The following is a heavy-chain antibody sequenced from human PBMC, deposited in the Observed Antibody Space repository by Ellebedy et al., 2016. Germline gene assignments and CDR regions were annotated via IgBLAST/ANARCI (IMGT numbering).Heavy chain of an antibody. Sequence: SETLSLTCTVSGYSISSGYHWGWIRQPPGKGLEWIGSIFHSGSTYYNPSLKSRVTMSVDKSKNRFSLKLSSVTAADTAIYYCARAPSLGYSSYFDYWGQGTLVTVSS. J-gene: IGHJ4*02. V-gene: IGHV4-38-2*02. CDR1: GYSISSGYH. D-gene: IGHD5-18*01. CDR3: ARAPSLGYSSYFDY. CDR2: IFHSGST.